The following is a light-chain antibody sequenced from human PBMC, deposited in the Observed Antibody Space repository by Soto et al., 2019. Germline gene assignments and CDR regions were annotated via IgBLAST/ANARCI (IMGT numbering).Light chain of an antibody. Sequence: DIHMTQSPSTLSASVGDRVTITCRASQSISEWLTWYQQKPGRAPKLLIYDVSSLESGVPSRFSGSGSETEFTLNISSLQPDDFATYYCQQYSRSPFTFGPGTKVDIK. CDR1: QSISEW. CDR2: DVS. J-gene: IGKJ3*01. V-gene: IGKV1-5*01. CDR3: QQYSRSPFT.